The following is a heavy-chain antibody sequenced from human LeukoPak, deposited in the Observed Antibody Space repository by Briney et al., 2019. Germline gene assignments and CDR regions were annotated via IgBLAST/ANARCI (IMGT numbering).Heavy chain of an antibody. D-gene: IGHD3-22*01. V-gene: IGHV1-69*13. J-gene: IGHJ4*02. CDR3: ARGPDDSSGHINEYYFDY. CDR2: IIPIFGTA. Sequence: GASVKVSCKASGGTFSSYAISWVRQAPGQGLEWMGGIIPIFGTANYAQKFQGRVTITADESTSTAYMELSSLRSEGTAVYYCARGPDDSSGHINEYYFDYWGQGTLVTVSS. CDR1: GGTFSSYA.